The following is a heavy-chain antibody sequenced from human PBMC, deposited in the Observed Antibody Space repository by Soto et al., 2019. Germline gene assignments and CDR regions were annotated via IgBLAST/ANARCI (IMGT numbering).Heavy chain of an antibody. J-gene: IGHJ4*02. CDR1: GGSISSGGYY. D-gene: IGHD1-26*01. CDR2: IFYSGST. CDR3: ATLVGATSDFDY. V-gene: IGHV4-31*03. Sequence: PSETLSLTCTVSGGSISSGGYYWSWIRQHPGKGLEWIGYIFYSGSTYYNPSLKSRVTISVDTSKNQFSLKLSSVTAADTAVYYCATLVGATSDFDYWGQGTLVTVSS.